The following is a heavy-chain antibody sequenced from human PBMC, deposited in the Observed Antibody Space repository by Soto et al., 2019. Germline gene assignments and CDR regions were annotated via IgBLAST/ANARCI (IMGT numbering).Heavy chain of an antibody. D-gene: IGHD6-13*01. CDR3: ARDIPALIAAAGTGDLYGMDV. J-gene: IGHJ6*02. CDR1: GGSVSSGSYY. CDR2: IYYSGST. Sequence: QVQLQESGPGLVKPSETLSLTCTVSGGSVSSGSYYWSWIRQPPGKGLEWIGYIYYSGSTNYNPSLKRRVTISVDTSKNQFSLKLSSVTAADTAVYYCARDIPALIAAAGTGDLYGMDVWGQGTTVTVSS. V-gene: IGHV4-61*01.